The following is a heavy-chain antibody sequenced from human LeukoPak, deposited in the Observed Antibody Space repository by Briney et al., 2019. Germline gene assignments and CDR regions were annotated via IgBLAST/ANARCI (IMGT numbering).Heavy chain of an antibody. Sequence: SETLSLTCAVYGGSFSGYYWSWIRQPPGKGLEWIGEINHSGSTNYNPSLKSRVTISVDTSKNQFSLKLSSVTAADTAVYYCARHLSGGIQSYYYYGMDVWGQGTTVTVSS. D-gene: IGHD3-9*01. CDR3: ARHLSGGIQSYYYYGMDV. V-gene: IGHV4-34*01. CDR2: INHSGST. J-gene: IGHJ6*02. CDR1: GGSFSGYY.